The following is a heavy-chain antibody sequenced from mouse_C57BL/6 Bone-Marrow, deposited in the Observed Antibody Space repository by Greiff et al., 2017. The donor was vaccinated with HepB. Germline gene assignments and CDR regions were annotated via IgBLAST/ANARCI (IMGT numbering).Heavy chain of an antibody. J-gene: IGHJ2*01. CDR2: INPSSGYT. V-gene: IGHV1-7*01. CDR1: GYTFTSYW. D-gene: IGHD1-1*01. CDR3: ARPDYYGSSRYYFDY. Sequence: QVQLQQSGAELAKPGASVKLSCKASGYTFTSYWMHWVKQRPGQGLEWIGYINPSSGYTKYNQKFKDKATLTVDKSSSTAYMQLSSLTSEDSAVYYCARPDYYGSSRYYFDYWGQGTTLTVSS.